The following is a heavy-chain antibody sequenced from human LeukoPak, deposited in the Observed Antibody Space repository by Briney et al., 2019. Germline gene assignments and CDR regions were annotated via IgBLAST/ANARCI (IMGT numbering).Heavy chain of an antibody. CDR3: ARSCGAYFGVVIPPDY. J-gene: IGHJ4*02. V-gene: IGHV3-30*04. CDR1: GFTFSSYA. D-gene: IGHD3-3*01. Sequence: GGSLRLSCAASGFTFSSYAMHWVRQAPGKGLEWVAVISYDGSNKYYADSVKGRFTISRDNSKNTLYLQMNSLRAEDTAVYYCARSCGAYFGVVIPPDYWGQGTLVTVSS. CDR2: ISYDGSNK.